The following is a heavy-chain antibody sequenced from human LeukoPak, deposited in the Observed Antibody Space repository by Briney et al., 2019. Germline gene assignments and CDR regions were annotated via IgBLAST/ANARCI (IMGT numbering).Heavy chain of an antibody. CDR1: GGSFSGYY. Sequence: SETLSLTCAVYGGSFSGYYWSGIRQPPGKGLELIGEINHSGSTNYNPSLQSRVTISVDPSKNQFSLKLSSVTAADTAFYHAEGGLRDTMVRGVMSSGRHFDPWGQGTLVTVSS. V-gene: IGHV4-34*01. CDR2: INHSGST. CDR3: EGGLRDTMVRGVMSSGRHFDP. D-gene: IGHD3-10*01. J-gene: IGHJ5*02.